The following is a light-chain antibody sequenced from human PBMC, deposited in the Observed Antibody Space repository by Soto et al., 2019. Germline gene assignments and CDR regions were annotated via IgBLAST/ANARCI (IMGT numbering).Light chain of an antibody. CDR2: GAS. Sequence: PGEHVTLPGRASQSVSSSYLTWYQQKPGQAPRLLIYGASTRATSIPARFSGSGSGTDFTLTISSLQPDDFAVYYCQQYNNYWTLGQGTKVDIK. J-gene: IGKJ1*01. CDR1: QSVSSSY. CDR3: QQYNNYWT. V-gene: IGKV3D-7*01.